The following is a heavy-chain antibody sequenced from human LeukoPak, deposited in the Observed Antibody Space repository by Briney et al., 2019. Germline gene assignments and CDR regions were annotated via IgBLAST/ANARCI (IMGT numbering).Heavy chain of an antibody. Sequence: ASVKVSCKASGYTSTGYYMHWVRQAPGQGLEWMGWINPNSGGTNYAQKFQGRVTMTRDTSISTAYMELSRLRSDDTAVYYCARVPPPLTLALRYFDWLSAGFDYWGQGTLVTVSS. D-gene: IGHD3-9*01. J-gene: IGHJ4*02. CDR2: INPNSGGT. CDR3: ARVPPPLTLALRYFDWLSAGFDY. V-gene: IGHV1-2*02. CDR1: GYTSTGYY.